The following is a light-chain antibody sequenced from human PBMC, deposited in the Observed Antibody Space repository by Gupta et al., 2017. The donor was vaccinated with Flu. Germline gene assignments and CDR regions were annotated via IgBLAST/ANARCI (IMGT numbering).Light chain of an antibody. CDR1: SSNIGNNY. CDR3: GTWDSSLSAVV. CDR2: DNN. Sequence: QSVLTQPPSVSAAPGQKVPISCSGSSSNIGNNYVSWYQQFPGTAPKLLIYDNNKRPSGIPDRFSGSKSGKSATLGITGLQTGDEADYYCGTWDSSLSAVVFGGGTKLTVL. V-gene: IGLV1-51*01. J-gene: IGLJ2*01.